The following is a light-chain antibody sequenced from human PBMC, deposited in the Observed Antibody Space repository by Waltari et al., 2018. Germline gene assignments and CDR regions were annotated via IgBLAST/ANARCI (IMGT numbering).Light chain of an antibody. CDR1: TTDVGGYNY. CDR3: SSFRSDHTYV. Sequence: QSALTQPASVSGSPGQSIAISCTGTTTDVGGYNYVSWDQQHPGKAPKLLIYDVTSRPSGVSNRFAGSKSGNTASLTVSGLQAEDEADYYCSSFRSDHTYVFGSGTEVTVL. CDR2: DVT. V-gene: IGLV2-14*01. J-gene: IGLJ1*01.